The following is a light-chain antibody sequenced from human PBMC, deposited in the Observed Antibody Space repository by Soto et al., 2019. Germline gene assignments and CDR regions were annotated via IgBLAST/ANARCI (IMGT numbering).Light chain of an antibody. Sequence: DIQMTQSPSSLSASVGDKVTNTCRASQSISSYLNWYQQKPGKAPKVLIYAASSLQSGVPSRFSGSGSGTDFTLTISSLQPEDFATYYCQQSYSTPQITFGQGTRLEIK. CDR3: QQSYSTPQIT. V-gene: IGKV1-39*01. J-gene: IGKJ5*01. CDR2: AAS. CDR1: QSISSY.